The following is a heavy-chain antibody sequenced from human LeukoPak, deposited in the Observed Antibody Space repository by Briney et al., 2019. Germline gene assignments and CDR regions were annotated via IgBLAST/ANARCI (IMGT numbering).Heavy chain of an antibody. CDR3: ARDWGYSGHYSPDD. CDR2: IWYDGSNK. V-gene: IGHV3-33*01. D-gene: IGHD1-26*01. CDR1: GFTFSNYG. J-gene: IGHJ4*02. Sequence: PGGSLRLSCAASGFTFSNYGMHWVRQAPGKGLEWVASIWYDGSNKYYAASVKGRVTISRDNSKNTLSLQLNRLRAEDAATYYCARDWGYSGHYSPDDWGQGTLVIVSS.